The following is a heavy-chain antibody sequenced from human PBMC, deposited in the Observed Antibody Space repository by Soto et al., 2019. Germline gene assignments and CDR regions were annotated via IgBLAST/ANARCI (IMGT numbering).Heavy chain of an antibody. CDR1: GGSISSGGYY. CDR3: AAACVACGGVNYYGMDV. D-gene: IGHD3-10*01. J-gene: IGHJ6*02. Sequence: QVQLQESGPGLVKPSQTLSLTCTVSGGSISSGGYYWSWIRQHPGKGLEWIGYIYYSGSTYYNPSLKRRMTISVDTAKNQFSLNLSSVTAADTAVYYCAAACVACGGVNYYGMDVGGQGTTVTVSS. CDR2: IYYSGST. V-gene: IGHV4-31*03.